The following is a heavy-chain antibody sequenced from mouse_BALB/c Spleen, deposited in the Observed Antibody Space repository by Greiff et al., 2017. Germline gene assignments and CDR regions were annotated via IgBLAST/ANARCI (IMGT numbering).Heavy chain of an antibody. Sequence: VQLQQSGAELAKPGASVKMSCKASGYTFTSYWMHWVKQRPGQGLEWIGYINPSTGYTEYNQKFKDKATLTADKSSSTAYMQLSSLTSEDSAVYYCARSYGNYPWFAYWGQGTLVTVSA. J-gene: IGHJ3*01. CDR1: GYTFTSYW. CDR2: INPSTGYT. V-gene: IGHV1-7*01. D-gene: IGHD2-1*01. CDR3: ARSYGNYPWFAY.